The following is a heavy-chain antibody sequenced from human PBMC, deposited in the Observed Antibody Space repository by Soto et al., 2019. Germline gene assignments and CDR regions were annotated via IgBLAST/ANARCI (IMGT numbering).Heavy chain of an antibody. J-gene: IGHJ4*02. CDR1: GGPISSSSYY. D-gene: IGHD4-17*01. V-gene: IGHV4-39*01. CDR3: NCYGDYPKVFYY. CDR2: IYYSGST. Sequence: QLQLQESGPGLVKPSETLSLTCTVSGGPISSSSYYWGWIRQPPGKGLEWIGSIYYSGSTYYNPSLKRRVTKTVDTSKNQFSLKLGSGTAADTAVYYCNCYGDYPKVFYYWGQGTLVTGSS.